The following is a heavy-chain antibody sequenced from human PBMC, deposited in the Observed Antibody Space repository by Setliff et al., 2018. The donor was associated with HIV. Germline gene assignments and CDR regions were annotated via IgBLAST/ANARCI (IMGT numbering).Heavy chain of an antibody. J-gene: IGHJ4*02. CDR3: ARAPITIFGVIIIPVYFDY. CDR1: GGSFSSYY. CDR2: FYHSGST. V-gene: IGHV4-34*01. Sequence: PSETLSLTCAVYGGSFSSYYWSWIRQPPEKGLEWIGSFYHSGSTYYNPSLKSRVTISVDTSKNQFSLKLSSVTAADTAVYYCARAPITIFGVIIIPVYFDYWGQGTLVTVSS. D-gene: IGHD3-3*01.